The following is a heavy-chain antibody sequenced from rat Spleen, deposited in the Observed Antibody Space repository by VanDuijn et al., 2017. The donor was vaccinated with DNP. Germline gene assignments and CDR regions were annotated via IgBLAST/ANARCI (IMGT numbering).Heavy chain of an antibody. V-gene: IGHV5-27*01. Sequence: EVQLVESGGGLVQPGRSLKLSCAASGFIFNDYGMAWVRQTPKKGLEWVATISTGGGTLYYRDSVKGRFTISRDDAKSTLYLQMDSLRSEDTATYYCTTVGFGDYHYSGDGGGLRAMDAWGQGSSVTVSS. CDR2: ISTGGGTL. D-gene: IGHD1-1*01. J-gene: IGHJ4*01. CDR3: TTVGFGDYHYSGDGGGLRAMDA. CDR1: GFIFNDYG.